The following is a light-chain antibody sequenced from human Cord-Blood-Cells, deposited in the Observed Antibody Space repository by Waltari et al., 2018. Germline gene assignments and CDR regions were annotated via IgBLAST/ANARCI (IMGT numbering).Light chain of an antibody. Sequence: DIQMTQSTSSGSSSVGDSVPLTCRASQGIRSWLAWYQQKPGKAPKLLIYAASSLQSGVPSRFSGSGSGTDFTLTISSLQPEDFATYYCQQANSFPFTFGPGTKVDIK. J-gene: IGKJ3*01. CDR1: QGIRSW. V-gene: IGKV1-12*01. CDR3: QQANSFPFT. CDR2: AAS.